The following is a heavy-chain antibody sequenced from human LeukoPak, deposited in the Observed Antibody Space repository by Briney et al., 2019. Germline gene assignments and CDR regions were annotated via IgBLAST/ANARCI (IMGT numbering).Heavy chain of an antibody. CDR2: FSSSSGYI. D-gene: IGHD6-6*01. V-gene: IGHV3-21*01. J-gene: IGHJ4*02. Sequence: GGSLRLSCAASGFTFSGYRMNWVRQAPGKGLEWVSSFSSSSGYIFYADSVKGRFTISRDNAKNSLYLQMNSPRAEDTAVYYCARSFPYSSSAVDYWGQGTLVTVSS. CDR1: GFTFSGYR. CDR3: ARSFPYSSSAVDY.